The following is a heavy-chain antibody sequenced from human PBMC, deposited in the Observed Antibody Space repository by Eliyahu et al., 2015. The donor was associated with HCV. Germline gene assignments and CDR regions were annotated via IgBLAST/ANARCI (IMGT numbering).Heavy chain of an antibody. V-gene: IGHV5-51*01. Sequence: EVQLVQSGAEVKKTGESLKISCVGSGFDFTSSWIGWVRQMPGKGLEWMGIIFPGDSDTRYSPSFQGQVSISADKSISTAYLHWSSLKASDTAMYYCASPGSWGFVWGQGTLVTVSS. J-gene: IGHJ4*02. D-gene: IGHD6-13*01. CDR1: GFDFTSSW. CDR3: ASPGSWGFV. CDR2: IFPGDSDT.